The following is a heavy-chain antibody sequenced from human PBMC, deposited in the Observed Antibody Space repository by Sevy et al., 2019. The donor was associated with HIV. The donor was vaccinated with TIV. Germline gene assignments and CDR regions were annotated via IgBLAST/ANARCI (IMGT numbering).Heavy chain of an antibody. CDR1: GFTFSDYY. Sequence: GGSLRLSCTASGFTFSDYYMSWIRQAPGKGLEWLSYISSSGSSIYNADSVKGRFTISRDNAKNSLYLQMNSLSAEDTAVYYCARELYRPFYFDYRGQGTLVTVSS. J-gene: IGHJ4*02. D-gene: IGHD2-2*02. V-gene: IGHV3-11*01. CDR2: ISSSGSSI. CDR3: ARELYRPFYFDY.